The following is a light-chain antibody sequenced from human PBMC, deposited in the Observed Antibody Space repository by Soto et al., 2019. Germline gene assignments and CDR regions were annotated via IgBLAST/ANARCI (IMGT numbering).Light chain of an antibody. J-gene: IGLJ1*01. CDR1: SSDVGGYNY. Sequence: QSVLTQRPSASGSPGQSVTISCTGTSSDVGGYNYVSWYQQHPGKAPKLMIYEVSKRPSGVPDRFSGSKSGNTASLTVSGLQAEDEADYYCSSYAGSSHYVFGTGTKVTVL. V-gene: IGLV2-8*01. CDR2: EVS. CDR3: SSYAGSSHYV.